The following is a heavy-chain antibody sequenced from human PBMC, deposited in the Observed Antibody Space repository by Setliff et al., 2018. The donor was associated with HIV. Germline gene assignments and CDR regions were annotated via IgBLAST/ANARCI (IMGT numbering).Heavy chain of an antibody. J-gene: IGHJ4*02. CDR3: AREGQWLDGFDY. CDR2: ISSSSSYI. D-gene: IGHD6-19*01. CDR1: GFTFSSYS. Sequence: PGGSLRLSCAASGFTFSSYSMNWVRQAPGKGLEWVSSISSSSSYISYADSLKGRFTIPRDNAKNSLYLQMNSLRTEDTAVYYCAREGQWLDGFDYWGQGTLVTVS. V-gene: IGHV3-21*01.